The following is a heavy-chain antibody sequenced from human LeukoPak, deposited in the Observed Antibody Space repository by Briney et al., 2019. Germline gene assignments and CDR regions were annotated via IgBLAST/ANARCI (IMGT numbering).Heavy chain of an antibody. D-gene: IGHD6-19*01. CDR3: ARDLAVAGTVDY. Sequence: GGSLRLSCAASGFTLSSFWMTWVRQAPGKGLEWVANIRQDGNEKFYVDSVKGRFTISRDNAKNSVYLQMNSLRADDTAVYYCARDLAVAGTVDYWGQGTLVTVSS. CDR2: IRQDGNEK. J-gene: IGHJ4*02. CDR1: GFTLSSFW. V-gene: IGHV3-7*03.